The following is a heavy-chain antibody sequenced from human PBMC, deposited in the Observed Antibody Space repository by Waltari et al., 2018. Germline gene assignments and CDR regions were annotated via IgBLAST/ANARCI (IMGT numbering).Heavy chain of an antibody. CDR3: ARDSRGGLFFDY. V-gene: IGHV3-53*01. Sequence: EVQLVESGGGFIQSVGSLRLSCAASGFTVSSNYMSWVRQAPGKGLEWVSVIFSDGRTYYADSVKGRFTISRDNSKNTLYLQINSLRAEDTAVYYCARDSRGGLFFDYWGQGTLVTVSS. J-gene: IGHJ4*02. CDR2: IFSDGRT. CDR1: GFTVSSNY.